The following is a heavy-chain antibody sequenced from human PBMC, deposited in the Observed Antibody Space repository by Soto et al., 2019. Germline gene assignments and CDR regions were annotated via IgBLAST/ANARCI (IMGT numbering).Heavy chain of an antibody. D-gene: IGHD4-4*01. CDR1: GGTFSSYT. V-gene: IGHV1-69*02. CDR2: IIPILGIA. Sequence: QVQLVQSGAEVKKPGSSVKVSCKASGGTFSSYTISWVRQAPGQGLEWMGRIIPILGIANYAQKFQGRVTITADKTTSTAYMELSSLRSEDTAVYYCPRGGRYSIGVYNWFDRWGRGTLVTVSS. CDR3: PRGGRYSIGVYNWFDR. J-gene: IGHJ5*02.